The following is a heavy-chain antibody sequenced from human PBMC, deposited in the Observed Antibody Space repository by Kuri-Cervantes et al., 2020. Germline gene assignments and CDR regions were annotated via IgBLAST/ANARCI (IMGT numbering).Heavy chain of an antibody. D-gene: IGHD3-22*01. J-gene: IGHJ5*02. CDR2: ISWNSGSI. Sequence: GGSLRLSCAASGFTFDDYAMHWVRQAPGKGLEWVSGISWNSGSIGYADSVKGRFTISRENAKNSLYLQMNSLRAGDTAVYYCARGSYYYDSSGFTAWGQGTLVTVSS. V-gene: IGHV3-9*01. CDR1: GFTFDDYA. CDR3: ARGSYYYDSSGFTA.